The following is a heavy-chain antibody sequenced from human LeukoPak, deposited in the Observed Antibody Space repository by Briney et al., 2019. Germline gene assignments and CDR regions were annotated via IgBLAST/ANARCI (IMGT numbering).Heavy chain of an antibody. D-gene: IGHD1-26*01. J-gene: IGHJ4*02. Sequence: GGSLRLSCVASGFTYSSYWMNWVRQAPGKGLEWMANINQDGSEKYYVDSVQGRFTISRDNAKNSLYLQMNSLRAEDTAVYYCARAPLRSGSSYYFDYWGQGTLVTVSS. V-gene: IGHV3-7*04. CDR3: ARAPLRSGSSYYFDY. CDR2: INQDGSEK. CDR1: GFTYSSYW.